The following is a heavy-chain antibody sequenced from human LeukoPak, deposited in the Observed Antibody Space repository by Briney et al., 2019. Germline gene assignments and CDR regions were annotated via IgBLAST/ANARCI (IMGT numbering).Heavy chain of an antibody. D-gene: IGHD2-2*01. CDR1: GFTFSRYG. CDR3: AKCEVVPAAMLWTPDY. Sequence: GGSLRLSCAASGFTFSRYGMHWVRQAPGKGLEWLAVMSSDGGDIYYADSVKGRFTISRDNSKNTLYLQMNSLRAEDTAVYYCAKCEVVPAAMLWTPDYWGQGTLVTVSS. V-gene: IGHV3-30*18. CDR2: MSSDGGDI. J-gene: IGHJ4*02.